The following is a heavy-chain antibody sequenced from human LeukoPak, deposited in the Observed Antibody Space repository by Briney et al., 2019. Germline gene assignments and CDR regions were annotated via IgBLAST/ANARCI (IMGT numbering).Heavy chain of an antibody. CDR2: ISSSSSYI. CDR1: GFTFSSYS. CDR3: ARENPEGYYYMDV. D-gene: IGHD1-14*01. V-gene: IGHV3-21*01. Sequence: GGSLRLSCAASGFTFSSYSMNWVRQAPGKGLEWVSSISSSSSYIYYADSVKGRFTISRDNAKNSLYLQMNSLRAEDTAVYYCARENPEGYYYMDVWGKGTTVTVSS. J-gene: IGHJ6*03.